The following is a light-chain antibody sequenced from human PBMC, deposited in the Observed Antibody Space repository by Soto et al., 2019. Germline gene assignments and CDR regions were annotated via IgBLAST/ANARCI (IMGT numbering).Light chain of an antibody. CDR3: SSYTSSSTRV. Sequence: QSVLTQSRSVSGSPGQSVTISCTGTSSDVGGYNFVSWYQQYPGKAPKLIIYDVTKRPSGVSNRFSGSKSGNTASLTISGLQAEDEADYYCSSYTSSSTRVFGTGTKLTVL. CDR1: SSDVGGYNF. CDR2: DVT. V-gene: IGLV2-14*01. J-gene: IGLJ1*01.